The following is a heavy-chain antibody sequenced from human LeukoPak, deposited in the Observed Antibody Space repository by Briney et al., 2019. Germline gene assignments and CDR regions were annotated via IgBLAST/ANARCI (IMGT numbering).Heavy chain of an antibody. CDR1: GGSIMNYY. V-gene: IGHV4-59*08. D-gene: IGHD2-21*01. CDR3: ARFNNWHEGGAHYLDY. J-gene: IGHJ4*02. Sequence: SETLSLTCTVSGGSIMNYYWSWIRQAPGKGLECIAYIHSNGGANYSPSLKSRVTISVDTSKNQFSLKLSSVTATDTAVYFCARFNNWHEGGAHYLDYWGQGTPVSVSS. CDR2: IHSNGGA.